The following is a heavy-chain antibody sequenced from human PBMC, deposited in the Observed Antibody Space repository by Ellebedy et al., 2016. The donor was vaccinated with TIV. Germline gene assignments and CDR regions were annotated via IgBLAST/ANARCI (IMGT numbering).Heavy chain of an antibody. CDR2: IYYSGST. CDR3: ARVGLYCSSTSCRRGGFDP. CDR1: GGSISSGGSY. D-gene: IGHD2-2*01. Sequence: SETLSLTXTASGGSISSGGSYWSWIRQHPGKGLEWIGYIYYSGSTYYNPSLKSRVTISVDTSKNQFSLKLSSVTAADTAVYYCARVGLYCSSTSCRRGGFDPWGQGTLVTVSS. V-gene: IGHV4-31*03. J-gene: IGHJ5*02.